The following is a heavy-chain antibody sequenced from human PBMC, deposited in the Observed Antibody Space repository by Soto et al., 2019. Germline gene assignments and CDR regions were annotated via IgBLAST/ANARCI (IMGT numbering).Heavy chain of an antibody. V-gene: IGHV4-39*07. CDR2: IYYNGST. CDR1: GGSISSSNYY. J-gene: IGHJ4*02. D-gene: IGHD2-2*01. Sequence: SETLSLTCTVSGGSISSSNYYWGWIRQPPGKGLEWIAYIYYNGSTYYTPSLKSRATISLDTSRNQFFLNLNSVTAADTAVYYCARDVGSSHGPGHPHYFDYWGQGTLVTVSS. CDR3: ARDVGSSHGPGHPHYFDY.